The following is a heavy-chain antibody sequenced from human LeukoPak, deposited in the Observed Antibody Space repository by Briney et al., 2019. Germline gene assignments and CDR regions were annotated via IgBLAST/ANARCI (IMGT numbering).Heavy chain of an antibody. J-gene: IGHJ4*02. CDR2: INPDGSTT. V-gene: IGHV3-74*01. D-gene: IGHD2-2*01. CDR3: ARVGVGMYHFDH. CDR1: GFTLSTYW. Sequence: PGGSLRLFCAASGFTLSTYWMHWVRQAPGKGLVWVSRINPDGSTTTYADSVEGRFTISRDNAKNTLYLQMSSLRAEDTAVYYCARVGVGMYHFDHWGQGTLVTVSS.